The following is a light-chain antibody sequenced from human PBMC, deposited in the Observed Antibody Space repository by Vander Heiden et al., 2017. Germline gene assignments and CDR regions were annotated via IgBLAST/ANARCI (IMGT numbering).Light chain of an antibody. Sequence: QSALPHPPSVAAAPRPRVPISCTGISSNLGADYAIHWYQQLPGTAPKLLLYDNNSRASGVPDRFSGSKSDTSASLAITGLQAEDEADYYCQSYDSSRSSYVFATGTRVTVL. CDR3: QSYDSSRSSYV. CDR2: DNN. CDR1: SSNLGADYA. J-gene: IGLJ1*01. V-gene: IGLV1-40*01.